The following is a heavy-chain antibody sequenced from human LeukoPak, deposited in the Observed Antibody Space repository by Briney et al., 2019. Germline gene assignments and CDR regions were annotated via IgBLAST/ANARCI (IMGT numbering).Heavy chain of an antibody. V-gene: IGHV4-59*08. D-gene: IGHD3-16*01. CDR3: ARLDANYFDY. CDR1: GGSISSYY. Sequence: PSETLSLTCTVSGGSISSYYWSWIRQPPGKGLEWIGYIYYRGSTSYNPSLKSRVTLSVDTSENQFSLKLSSVTAADTAVYYCARLDANYFDYWGQGTLVTVSS. J-gene: IGHJ4*02. CDR2: IYYRGST.